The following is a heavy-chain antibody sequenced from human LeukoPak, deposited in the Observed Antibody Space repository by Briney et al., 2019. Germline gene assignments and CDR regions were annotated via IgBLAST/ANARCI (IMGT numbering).Heavy chain of an antibody. CDR1: GGSISSYY. CDR2: IYTSGST. J-gene: IGHJ4*02. CDR3: ARGSIAAAGSYLFDY. V-gene: IGHV4-4*07. Sequence: PSETLSLTCTVSGGSISSYYWSWIRQPAAKGLEWIGRIYTSGSTNYNPSLKSRVTMSVDTSKNQFSLKLSSVTAADTAVYYCARGSIAAAGSYLFDYWGQGTLVTVSS. D-gene: IGHD6-13*01.